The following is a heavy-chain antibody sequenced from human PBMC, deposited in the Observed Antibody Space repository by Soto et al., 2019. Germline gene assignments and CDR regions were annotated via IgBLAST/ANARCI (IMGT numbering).Heavy chain of an antibody. J-gene: IGHJ5*01. D-gene: IGHD5-12*01. CDR2: IYYSGST. CDR3: ARAVDIVATTTGSWFDS. Sequence: SETLSLTCTVSGGSIRSYYWSWIRQPPGKGLEWIGYIYYSGSTNYNPTLKSRVTISVDTSKNQFSLKLSSVTAADTAVYYCARAVDIVATTTGSWFDSWSQGTLVNVSS. V-gene: IGHV4-59*01. CDR1: GGSIRSYY.